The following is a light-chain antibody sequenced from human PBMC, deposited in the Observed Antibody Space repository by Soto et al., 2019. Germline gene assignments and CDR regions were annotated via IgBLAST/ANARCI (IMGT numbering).Light chain of an antibody. CDR3: QQRTNWPPT. J-gene: IGKJ4*01. CDR2: SAS. Sequence: EIVLTQSPATLSLSPGERATLSCRASQSVGNDLVWYHHKPGQAPRLLIYSASNRATGIPARFSGSGSGTDFTLTISSLEPEDFAVYYCQQRTNWPPTFGGGTKVEIK. CDR1: QSVGND. V-gene: IGKV3-11*01.